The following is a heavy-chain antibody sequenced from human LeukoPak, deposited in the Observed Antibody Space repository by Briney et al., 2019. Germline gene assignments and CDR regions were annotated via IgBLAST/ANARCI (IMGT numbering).Heavy chain of an antibody. D-gene: IGHD6-13*01. CDR2: IYYSGST. CDR1: GGSISSSSYY. CDR3: ATSPDSCSWNIFDY. V-gene: IGHV4-39*01. Sequence: SETLSLTCTVSGGSISSSSYYCGWIRQPPGKGLEWIGSIYYSGSTYYNPSLKSRVTISVDTSKNQFSLKLSSVTAADTAVYYCATSPDSCSWNIFDYWGQGTLVTVSS. J-gene: IGHJ4*02.